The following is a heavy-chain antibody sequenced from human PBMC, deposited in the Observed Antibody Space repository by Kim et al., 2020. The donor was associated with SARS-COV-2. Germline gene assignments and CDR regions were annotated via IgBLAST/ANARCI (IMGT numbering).Heavy chain of an antibody. CDR3: TRDRVRFPSGMDV. V-gene: IGHV3-49*04. CDR1: GFTFGDYA. J-gene: IGHJ6*02. D-gene: IGHD3-3*01. Sequence: GGSLRLSCTASGFTFGDYAMSWVRQAPGKGLEWVGFIRSKAYGGTTEYAASVKGRFTISRDDSKSIAYLQMNSLKTEDTAVYYCTRDRVRFPSGMDVWGQGTTVTVSS. CDR2: IRSKAYGGTT.